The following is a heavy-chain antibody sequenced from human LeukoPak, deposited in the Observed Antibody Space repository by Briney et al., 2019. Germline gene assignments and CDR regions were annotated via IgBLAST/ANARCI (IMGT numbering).Heavy chain of an antibody. Sequence: PKTLSLTSTDPGGSISSYYWSWIRQPPRKGLEWIGYIYYSGSTNYNPSLKSRVTISVDTSKNQFSLKLSSVTAADTAVYYCAAGGLDSSDLFDYGGQGTLVTVSS. J-gene: IGHJ4*02. CDR1: GGSISSYY. CDR2: IYYSGST. V-gene: IGHV4-59*08. CDR3: AAGGLDSSDLFDY. D-gene: IGHD6-25*01.